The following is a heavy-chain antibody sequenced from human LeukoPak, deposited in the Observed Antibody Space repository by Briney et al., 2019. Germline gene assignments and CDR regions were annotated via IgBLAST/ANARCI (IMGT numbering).Heavy chain of an antibody. CDR2: ISGSGGST. J-gene: IGHJ4*02. Sequence: PGGSLRLSCAASGFTFSSYAMSWVRQAPGKGLEWVSAISGSGGSTYYADSVKGRFTISRDNSKNTLYLQMNSLRAEDMAVYHCAKGDQRYFDWLLGLDYWGQGTLVTVSS. CDR3: AKGDQRYFDWLLGLDY. D-gene: IGHD3-9*01. V-gene: IGHV3-23*01. CDR1: GFTFSSYA.